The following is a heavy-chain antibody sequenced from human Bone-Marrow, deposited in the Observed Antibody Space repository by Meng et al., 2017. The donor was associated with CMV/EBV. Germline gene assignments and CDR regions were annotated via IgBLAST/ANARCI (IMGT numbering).Heavy chain of an antibody. J-gene: IGHJ4*02. Sequence: GGSLRLSCAASGFTFDDNTMHWVRQAPGKGLEWVSLITWDSSNTVYADSVKGRFTISRDNSKDPLYLQMNSLRAEDTAFYYCAKDIDGYMSFDYWGQGTLVTVSS. CDR3: AKDIDGYMSFDY. CDR2: ITWDSSNT. D-gene: IGHD5-24*01. V-gene: IGHV3-43*01. CDR1: GFTFDDNT.